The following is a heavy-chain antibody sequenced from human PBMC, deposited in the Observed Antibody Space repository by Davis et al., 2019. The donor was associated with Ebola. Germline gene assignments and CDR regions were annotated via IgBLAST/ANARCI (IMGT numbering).Heavy chain of an antibody. CDR2: ISSSSSYT. J-gene: IGHJ6*03. V-gene: IGHV3-11*06. D-gene: IGHD2-2*01. CDR1: GFTFSDYY. CDR3: ARASCSSTSCSRYYYYYRDV. Sequence: PGGSLRLSCAASGFTFSDYYMSWIRQAPGKGLEWVSYISSSSSYTNYADSVKGRFTISRDNAKNSLYLQMNSLRAEDTAVYYCARASCSSTSCSRYYYYYRDVWGKGTTVTVSS.